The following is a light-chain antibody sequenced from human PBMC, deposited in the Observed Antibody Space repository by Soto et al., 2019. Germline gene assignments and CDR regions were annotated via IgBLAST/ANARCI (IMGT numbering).Light chain of an antibody. CDR3: QHYNSYSEA. Sequence: EIVLTQSPGTLSLSPGERATLSCRASQSVNSSYLAWYQQKPGQAPRLLIYGASSRATGIPNRFRGSGSGTDFTLTISRLEPEDFATYYCQHYNSYSEAFGQGTKVDIK. V-gene: IGKV3-20*01. J-gene: IGKJ1*01. CDR2: GAS. CDR1: QSVNSSY.